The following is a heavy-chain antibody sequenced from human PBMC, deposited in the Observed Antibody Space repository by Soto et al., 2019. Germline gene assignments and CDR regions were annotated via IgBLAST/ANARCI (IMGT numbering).Heavy chain of an antibody. D-gene: IGHD6-13*01. CDR1: GFTFSSYG. CDR2: IWYDGSNK. V-gene: IGHV3-33*01. Sequence: GGSLRLSCAASGFTFSSYGMHWVRQAPGKGLEWVAVIWYDGSNKYYADSVKGRFTISRDNSKNTLYLQMNSLRAEDTAAYYCASIAAAGPFDYWGQGTLVTVSS. CDR3: ASIAAAGPFDY. J-gene: IGHJ4*02.